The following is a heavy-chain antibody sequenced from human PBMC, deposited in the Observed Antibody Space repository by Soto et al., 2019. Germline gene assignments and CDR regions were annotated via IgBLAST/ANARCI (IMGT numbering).Heavy chain of an antibody. V-gene: IGHV3-33*01. CDR3: LRDRALSYLDS. D-gene: IGHD2-8*01. Sequence: QVQLVESGGGVVQPWRSLRLSCSASGLTFTSHGFHWVRQAPGKGLEWVAFIAYDGGQKYYAEAVNGRFTISRDDSKNTLYLQMNSLRADDTAAYYCLRDRALSYLDSWGQGTLVTVSS. CDR1: GLTFTSHG. CDR2: IAYDGGQK. J-gene: IGHJ4*02.